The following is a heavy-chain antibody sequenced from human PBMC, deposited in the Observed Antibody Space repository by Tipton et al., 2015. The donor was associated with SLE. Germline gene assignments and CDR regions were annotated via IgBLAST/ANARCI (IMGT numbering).Heavy chain of an antibody. CDR2: ISSSSSYI. V-gene: IGHV3-21*01. Sequence: SLRLSCAASGFTFSSYSMNWVRQAPGKGLEWASSISSSSSYIYYADSVKGRFTISRDNAKNSLYLQMNSLRAEDTAVYYCARDKDRAMAYFDYWGQGTLVTVSS. CDR3: ARDKDRAMAYFDY. D-gene: IGHD5-18*01. CDR1: GFTFSSYS. J-gene: IGHJ4*02.